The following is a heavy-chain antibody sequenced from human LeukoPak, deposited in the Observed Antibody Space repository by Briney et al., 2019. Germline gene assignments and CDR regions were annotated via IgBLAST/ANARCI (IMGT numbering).Heavy chain of an antibody. V-gene: IGHV4-30-4*01. J-gene: IGHJ4*02. CDR2: IYYSGST. D-gene: IGHD3-3*01. CDR3: ARDPRPYDFWSGYFDY. Sequence: SETLSLTCTVSGGSISSGDYYWSWIRQPPGKGLEWIGYIYYSGSTYYNPSLKSRVTMSVDTSKNQFSLKLSSVTAADTAVYYCARDPRPYDFWSGYFDYWGQGTLVTVSS. CDR1: GGSISSGDYY.